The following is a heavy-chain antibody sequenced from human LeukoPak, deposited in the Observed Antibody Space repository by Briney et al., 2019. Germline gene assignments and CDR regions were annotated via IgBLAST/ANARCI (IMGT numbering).Heavy chain of an antibody. D-gene: IGHD6-19*01. Sequence: EASVKVSCKASGYTFTSYAMHWVRQAPGQRLEWMGWINAGNGNTKYSQKFQGRVTITRDTSASTAYMELSSLRSEDKAVYYCARVPQRGGMAVAGRFDYWGEGTLVTVSS. J-gene: IGHJ4*02. CDR3: ARVPQRGGMAVAGRFDY. V-gene: IGHV1-3*01. CDR2: INAGNGNT. CDR1: GYTFTSYA.